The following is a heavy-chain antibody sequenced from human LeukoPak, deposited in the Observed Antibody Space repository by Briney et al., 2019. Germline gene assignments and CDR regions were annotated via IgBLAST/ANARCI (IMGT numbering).Heavy chain of an antibody. CDR3: ARDSSHCGTGGRCYSEYFQN. V-gene: IGHV4-4*07. CDR1: GGSLSSYY. CDR2: IYTIGSN. J-gene: IGHJ1*01. Sequence: PSDTLSLTCTVSGGSLSSYYRSWIRQPARKGLEGIGRIYTIGSNNYNPSLKSRVTMSVDTSKNQFSLKLSSVTAADTAVYYCARDSSHCGTGGRCYSEYFQNWGQGTLVTVSS. D-gene: IGHD2-15*01.